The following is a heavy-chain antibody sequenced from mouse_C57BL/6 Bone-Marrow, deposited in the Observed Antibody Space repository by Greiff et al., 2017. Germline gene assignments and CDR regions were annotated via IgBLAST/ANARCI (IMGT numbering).Heavy chain of an antibody. Sequence: EVQLQASGGGLVQPGESLTLSCESNEYEFPSHDMSWVRKTPEKRLVLVAAINSDGGSTYYPDTMARRFIISRDNTKKTLYLQMSSLRSEDTSLYSCARYYYGSSYPDWGQGTTLTVAS. CDR3: ARYYYGSSYPD. CDR2: INSDGGST. CDR1: EYEFPSHD. D-gene: IGHD1-1*01. J-gene: IGHJ2*01. V-gene: IGHV5-2*01.